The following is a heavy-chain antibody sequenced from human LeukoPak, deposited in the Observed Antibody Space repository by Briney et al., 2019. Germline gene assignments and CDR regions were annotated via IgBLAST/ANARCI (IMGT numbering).Heavy chain of an antibody. CDR3: ARGWRYFVDY. CDR2: INPNSGDT. CDR1: GYTFTGYY. V-gene: IGHV1-2*02. J-gene: IGHJ4*02. D-gene: IGHD3-9*01. Sequence: ASVKVSCKASGYTFTGYYIHWVRQAPGQGLEWMGWINPNSGDTNYVQEFQGRVTMTRDTSISTAYMELSRLTSDDTAVYYCARGWRYFVDYWGQGSLVTVSS.